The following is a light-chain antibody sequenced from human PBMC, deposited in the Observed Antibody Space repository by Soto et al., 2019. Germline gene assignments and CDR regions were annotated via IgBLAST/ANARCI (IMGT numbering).Light chain of an antibody. CDR2: DAS. J-gene: IGKJ3*01. CDR1: QSVSNY. V-gene: IGKV3-11*01. Sequence: EIVLTQSPATLSLSRGEGATLSCRASQSVSNYVAWYQQKPGQAPRLLIYDASNRATGIPARFSGSGSGTDFTLTINSLEPEDFAVYYCQQRSNWLFGPGTKVD. CDR3: QQRSNWL.